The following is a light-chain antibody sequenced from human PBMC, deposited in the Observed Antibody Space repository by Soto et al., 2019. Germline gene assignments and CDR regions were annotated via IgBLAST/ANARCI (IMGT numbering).Light chain of an antibody. Sequence: ESVLTQSPGTLSLSPGERATLSCRASQSVSSSFLAWYQLKPGQAPRLLIYGASSRATGIPDRFSGSGSGTDFTLTISSLEPEDCAVYYCQQYDSSPWTFGQGTKVEIK. CDR1: QSVSSSF. V-gene: IGKV3-20*01. CDR3: QQYDSSPWT. CDR2: GAS. J-gene: IGKJ1*01.